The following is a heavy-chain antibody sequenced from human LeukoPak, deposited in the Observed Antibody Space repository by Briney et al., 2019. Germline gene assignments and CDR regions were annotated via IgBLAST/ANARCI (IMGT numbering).Heavy chain of an antibody. V-gene: IGHV3-23*01. D-gene: IGHD3-9*01. J-gene: IGHJ3*01. CDR3: TVTPLRYLSV. CDR1: GFMFRFYA. CDR2: FSGSGDDT. Sequence: GGSLRLSCAASGFMFRFYAMSWVRQAPGKGLEWVSAFSGSGDDTYYADSVKGRFTISRDDSKNTAYLQMNSLKTEDTAVYYCTVTPLRYLSVWGQGTMVTVSS.